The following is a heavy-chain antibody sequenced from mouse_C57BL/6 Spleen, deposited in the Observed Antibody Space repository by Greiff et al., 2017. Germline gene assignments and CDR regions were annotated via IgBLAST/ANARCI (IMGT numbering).Heavy chain of an antibody. CDR2: INPSSGYT. J-gene: IGHJ2*01. CDR1: GYTFTSYG. CDR3: ARNITASYYLDY. Sequence: VQLVESGAELAKPGASVKLSCKASGYTFTSYGMHWVNQRPGQGLEWIGYINPSSGYTYYHEKFKGKATLTADKSSSTAYMQLSSLTYEDSAVYYCARNITASYYLDYWGQGTTLTVSS. V-gene: IGHV1-7*01. D-gene: IGHD1-1*01.